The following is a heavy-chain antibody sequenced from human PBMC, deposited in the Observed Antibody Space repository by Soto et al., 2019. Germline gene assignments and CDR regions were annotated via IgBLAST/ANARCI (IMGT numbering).Heavy chain of an antibody. D-gene: IGHD2-8*01. V-gene: IGHV1-8*01. CDR1: GYTFTSYD. Sequence: ASVKVSCKASGYTFTSYDINWVRQATGQGLEWMGWMNPNSGNTGYAQKFQGRVTMTRNTSISTAYMELSSLRSEDTAVYYCARGLGIGYCTNGVCYTTEGPGRDYWGQGTLVTVSS. CDR2: MNPNSGNT. CDR3: ARGLGIGYCTNGVCYTTEGPGRDY. J-gene: IGHJ4*02.